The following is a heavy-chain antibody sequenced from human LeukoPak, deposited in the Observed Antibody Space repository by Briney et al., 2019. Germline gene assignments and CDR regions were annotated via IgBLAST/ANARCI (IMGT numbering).Heavy chain of an antibody. CDR1: GYTLTELS. D-gene: IGHD6-19*01. J-gene: IGHJ4*02. CDR2: FDPEDGET. CDR3: ATSILKQWLVYGYYFDY. V-gene: IGHV1-24*01. Sequence: ASVKVSCKVSGYTLTELSMHWVRQAPGKGLEWMGDFDPEDGETIYAQKFQGRVTMTEDTSTDTAYMELSSLRSEDTAVYYCATSILKQWLVYGYYFDYWGQGTLVTVSS.